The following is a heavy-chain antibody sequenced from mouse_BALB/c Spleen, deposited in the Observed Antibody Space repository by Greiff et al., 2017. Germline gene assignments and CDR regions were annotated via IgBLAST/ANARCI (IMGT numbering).Heavy chain of an antibody. CDR3: ARDYYGSSFDY. CDR1: GFNINDTY. Sequence: VQLQQSGAELVKPGASVKLSCTASGFNINDTYMHWVKQRPEQGLEWIGRIDPANGNTNYDPKFQGKATITADTSSNTAYLQLSSLTSEDTAVYYCARDYYGSSFDYWGQGTLVTVSA. J-gene: IGHJ3*01. V-gene: IGHV14-3*02. CDR2: IDPANGNT. D-gene: IGHD1-1*01.